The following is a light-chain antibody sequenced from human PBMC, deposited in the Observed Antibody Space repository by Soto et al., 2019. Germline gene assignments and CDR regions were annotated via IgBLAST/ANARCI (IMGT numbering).Light chain of an antibody. Sequence: IVMTQSPATLSVSPGERVTFSCRASQGVSSSYLAWCQQKPGQAPRLLIYGASSRATGIPVRFSGSGSGTDFTLTISRLEPEDFAVYYCQQYGSSPRTFGQGTKVDIK. CDR1: QGVSSSY. J-gene: IGKJ1*01. CDR3: QQYGSSPRT. CDR2: GAS. V-gene: IGKV3-20*01.